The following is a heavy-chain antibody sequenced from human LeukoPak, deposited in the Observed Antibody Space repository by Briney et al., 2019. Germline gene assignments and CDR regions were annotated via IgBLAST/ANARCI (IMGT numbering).Heavy chain of an antibody. Sequence: SQTLSLTCAVSGGSISSGGYSWSWIRQPPGKGLEWIGYIYHSGSTYYNPSLKSRVTISVDRSKNQFSLKLSSVTAADTAVYYCAREANWDPQGGYWGQGTLVTVSS. CDR3: AREANWDPQGGY. V-gene: IGHV4-30-2*01. J-gene: IGHJ4*02. CDR2: IYHSGST. CDR1: GGSISSGGYS. D-gene: IGHD7-27*01.